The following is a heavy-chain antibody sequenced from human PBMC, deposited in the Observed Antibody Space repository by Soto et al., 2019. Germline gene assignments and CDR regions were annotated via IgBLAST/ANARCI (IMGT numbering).Heavy chain of an antibody. CDR2: INPSCGST. V-gene: IGHV1-46*01. CDR3: ARGGCSGGSCDCPDY. CDR1: GYTFTIYY. Sequence: ASVKVSCKASGYTFTIYYIHCVRQAPRQGLEWMGVINPSCGSTSYAQKFQGRVTMTRDASTSTVYMELSRLRSEDTAVYYCARGGCSGGSCDCPDYWGQGTLVTVSS. J-gene: IGHJ4*02. D-gene: IGHD2-15*01.